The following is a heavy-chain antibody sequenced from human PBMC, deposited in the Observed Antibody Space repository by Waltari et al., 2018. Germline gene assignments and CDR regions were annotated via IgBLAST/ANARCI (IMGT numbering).Heavy chain of an antibody. CDR3: ARDGDLGVMTMVVTRYYYIDV. Sequence: EVQLLESGGGLVQPGGSLRLSCAASGFTFSSYAMSWVRQAPGTGLEWVSAISGSGGSTYYADSVKGRFTISRDNSKNTLYLQMNSLRAEDTAVYYCARDGDLGVMTMVVTRYYYIDVWGKGTTVTVSS. V-gene: IGHV3-23*01. D-gene: IGHD2-21*02. J-gene: IGHJ6*03. CDR1: GFTFSSYA. CDR2: ISGSGGST.